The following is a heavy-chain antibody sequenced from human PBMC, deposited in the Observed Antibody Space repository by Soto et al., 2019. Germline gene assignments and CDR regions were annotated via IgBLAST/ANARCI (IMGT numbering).Heavy chain of an antibody. J-gene: IGHJ5*02. CDR2: ISGSGRTI. Sequence: QVQLVESGGGLVKPGSSLRLSCTASGFSFGDYYMSWIRQAPGKGLEWISYISGSGRTIDFADSVKGRFTISRDNANKSTYLHLNSLRAEATAIYYCARDHGNWFDPWGQGTLVTVAS. CDR1: GFSFGDYY. CDR3: ARDHGNWFDP. V-gene: IGHV3-11*01.